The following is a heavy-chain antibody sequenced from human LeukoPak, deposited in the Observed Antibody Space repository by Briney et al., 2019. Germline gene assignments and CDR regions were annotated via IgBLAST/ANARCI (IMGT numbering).Heavy chain of an antibody. V-gene: IGHV1-2*02. J-gene: IGHJ5*02. Sequence: ASVKVSCKASGYTFTAYYLYWVRQAPGQGLEWMGWINPNSGGTNYAQKFQGRVTMTRDTSISTAYMELSRLRSDDTAVYYCARAKSYCSSTSCQHLDPWGQGTLVTVSS. CDR3: ARAKSYCSSTSCQHLDP. CDR2: INPNSGGT. CDR1: GYTFTAYY. D-gene: IGHD2-2*01.